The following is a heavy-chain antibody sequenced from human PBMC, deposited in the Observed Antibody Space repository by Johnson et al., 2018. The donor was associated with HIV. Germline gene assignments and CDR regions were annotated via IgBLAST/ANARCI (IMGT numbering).Heavy chain of an antibody. Sequence: VQLVESGGGLVKPGGSLRLSCAASGFTFSSYAMSWVRQAPGKGLEWVSAISGSGDNTYYADSVKGRFTISRDNSKNTLYLQMNSLRAEDTAVYYCARDWSWRGSLKGGGAFDIWGQGTLVTVSA. V-gene: IGHV3-23*04. J-gene: IGHJ3*02. CDR1: GFTFSSYA. CDR3: ARDWSWRGSLKGGGAFDI. CDR2: ISGSGDNT. D-gene: IGHD1-26*01.